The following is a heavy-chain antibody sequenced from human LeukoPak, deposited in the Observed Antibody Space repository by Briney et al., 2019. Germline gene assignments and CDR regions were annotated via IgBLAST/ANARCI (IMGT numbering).Heavy chain of an antibody. CDR2: IYYSGST. V-gene: IGHV4-59*01. CDR3: ARTGSTVTMLYPFDH. J-gene: IGHJ4*02. D-gene: IGHD4-17*01. CDR1: VGSLRSYY. Sequence: SETLSLTRTVSVGSLRSYYWSWMRQPPAKGLECMGYIYYSGSTNYNPSLKGRVSISVDTSKNQFSLKLSSVTAADTAVYYCARTGSTVTMLYPFDHWGQGTLVTVSS.